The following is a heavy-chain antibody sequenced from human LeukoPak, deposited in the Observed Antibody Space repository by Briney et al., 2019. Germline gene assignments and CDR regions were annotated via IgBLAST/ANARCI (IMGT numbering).Heavy chain of an antibody. CDR3: AKGGSRIVVVTYYDY. J-gene: IGHJ4*02. V-gene: IGHV3-NL1*01. D-gene: IGHD3-22*01. CDR1: GFTFSSYG. Sequence: GGSLRLSCAASGFTFSSYGMNWVRQAPGKGLEWVSGIGGSGTRTYYADSVKGRFTISRDNSKNTLYLQMNSLRAEDTAVYYCAKGGSRIVVVTYYDYWGQGTLVTVSS. CDR2: IGGSGTRT.